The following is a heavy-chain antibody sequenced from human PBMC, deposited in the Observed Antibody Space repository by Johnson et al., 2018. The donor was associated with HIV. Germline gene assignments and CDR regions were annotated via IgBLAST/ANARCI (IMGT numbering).Heavy chain of an antibody. V-gene: IGHV3-64*01. CDR3: ARDGNGRGGIVGARGAFDI. CDR2: ISSNGGST. J-gene: IGHJ3*02. Sequence: VQLVESGGGLVQPGGSLRLSCAASGFTFSSYAIHWVHQAPGKGLEYVSAISSNGGSTYYANSVKGRFTISRDNSKNTLYLQMGILRAEDMAVYYCARDGNGRGGIVGARGAFDIWGQGTMVTVSS. CDR1: GFTFSSYA. D-gene: IGHD1-26*01.